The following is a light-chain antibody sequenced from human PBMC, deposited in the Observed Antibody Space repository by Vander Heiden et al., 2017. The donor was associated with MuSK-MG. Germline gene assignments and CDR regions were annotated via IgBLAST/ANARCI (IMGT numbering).Light chain of an antibody. J-gene: IGKJ2*04. Sequence: DIQMTQSPSSLSASVGDRVTITCRASQSISSYLNWYQQKPGKAPKLLIYAASSLQSGVPSRFSGSGYGTDFTLTMSSRQPEAFAPYYCQQSDTTHMCSFGQRTKLEIK. CDR3: QQSDTTHMCS. V-gene: IGKV1-39*01. CDR2: AAS. CDR1: QSISSY.